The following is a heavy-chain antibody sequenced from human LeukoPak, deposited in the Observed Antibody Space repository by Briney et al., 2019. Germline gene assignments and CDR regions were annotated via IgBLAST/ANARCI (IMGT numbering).Heavy chain of an antibody. Sequence: ASVKVSCKASGYTFTSYDINWVRQAPGKGLEWMGGFDPEDGETIYAQKFQGRVTMTEDTSTDTAYMELSSLRSEDTAVYYCATGPRWLQYFDYWGQGTLVTVSS. D-gene: IGHD5-24*01. V-gene: IGHV1-24*01. CDR3: ATGPRWLQYFDY. CDR1: GYTFTSYD. CDR2: FDPEDGET. J-gene: IGHJ4*02.